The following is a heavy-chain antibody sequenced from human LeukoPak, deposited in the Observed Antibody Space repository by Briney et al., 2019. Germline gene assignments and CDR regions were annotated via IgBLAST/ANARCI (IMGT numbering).Heavy chain of an antibody. D-gene: IGHD3-3*01. Sequence: SETLSLTCSVSDGSTTGYYWSWIRQPPGKGLEWIAYVYYTGRTLYNPSLESRVTISVDTSKTQFSLTVTSVTAADTAVYYCARGGDFWSGNPLDYWGQGTLVTVSS. CDR3: ARGGDFWSGNPLDY. J-gene: IGHJ4*02. CDR1: DGSTTGYY. V-gene: IGHV4-59*08. CDR2: VYYTGRT.